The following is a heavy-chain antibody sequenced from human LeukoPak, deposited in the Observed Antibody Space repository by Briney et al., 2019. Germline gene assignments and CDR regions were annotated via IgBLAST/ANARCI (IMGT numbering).Heavy chain of an antibody. J-gene: IGHJ4*02. CDR1: GGSISSYS. CDR2: VYHSGSI. CDR3: VSSYGGYVLDY. D-gene: IGHD5-12*01. Sequence: SETLSLTCTASGGSISSYSWNWIRQSPGKGLEWIGRVYHSGSINYNPALKSRVTISVDTSNNKFSLNLSSVTAADTAVYYCVSSYGGYVLDYWGQGTLVIVSS. V-gene: IGHV4-59*01.